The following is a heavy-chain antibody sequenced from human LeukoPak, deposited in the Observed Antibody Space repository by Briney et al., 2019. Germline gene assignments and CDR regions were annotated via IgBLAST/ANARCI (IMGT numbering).Heavy chain of an antibody. Sequence: TSETLSLTCTVSGGSISSYYWSWIRQPAGKGLEWIGRIYTSVSTNYNPSLKSRVTMSVDTSKNQFSLKLSSVTAADTAVYYCARQGSSSRFDPWGQGTLVTVSS. D-gene: IGHD6-13*01. CDR1: GGSISSYY. CDR2: IYTSVST. J-gene: IGHJ5*02. V-gene: IGHV4-4*07. CDR3: ARQGSSSRFDP.